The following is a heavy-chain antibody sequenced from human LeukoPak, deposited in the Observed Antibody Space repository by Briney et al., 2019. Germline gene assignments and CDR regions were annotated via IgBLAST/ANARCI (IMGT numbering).Heavy chain of an antibody. CDR2: INSDGSST. V-gene: IGHV3-74*01. D-gene: IGHD2-8*01. CDR1: GFTFSTYW. CDR3: ARELKGSVPN. J-gene: IGHJ4*02. Sequence: PGGSLRLSCVASGFTFSTYWMHWVRQAPGKGLVWVSRINSDGSSTSYADSVKGRFTISRDNAKNTLYLQMSSLRAEDAAVYYCARELKGSVPNWGQGTLVTVSS.